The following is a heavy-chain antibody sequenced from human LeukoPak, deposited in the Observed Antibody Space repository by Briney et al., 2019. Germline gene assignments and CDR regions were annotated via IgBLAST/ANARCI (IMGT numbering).Heavy chain of an antibody. Sequence: SETLSLTCTVSGYSISSGYYWGWIRQPPGKGLEWSGSIYHSGSTYYNPSLKSRVTISVDTSKNQFSLKLSSVTAADTAVYYCARSDYCDWLLGSNWFDPWGQGTLVTVSS. CDR1: GYSISSGYY. CDR3: ARSDYCDWLLGSNWFDP. J-gene: IGHJ5*02. CDR2: IYHSGST. V-gene: IGHV4-38-2*02. D-gene: IGHD3-9*01.